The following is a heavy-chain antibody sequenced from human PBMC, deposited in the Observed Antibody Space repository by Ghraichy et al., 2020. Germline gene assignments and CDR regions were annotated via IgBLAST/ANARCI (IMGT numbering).Heavy chain of an antibody. CDR2: ISSSSSTI. CDR1: GFTFSSYS. Sequence: GGSLRLSCAASGFTFSSYSMNWVRQAPGKGLEWVSYISSSSSTIYYADSVKGRFTISRDNAKNSLYLQMNSLRDEDTAVYYCARRGEYCGGDCYSELDYWGQGTLVTVSS. CDR3: ARRGEYCGGDCYSELDY. D-gene: IGHD2-21*02. J-gene: IGHJ4*02. V-gene: IGHV3-48*02.